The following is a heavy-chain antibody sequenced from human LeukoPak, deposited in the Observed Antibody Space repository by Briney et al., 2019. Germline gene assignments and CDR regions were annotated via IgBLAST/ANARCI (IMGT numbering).Heavy chain of an antibody. D-gene: IGHD5-18*01. Sequence: GGSLRLSCAASGFTFSSYSMNWVRQAPGKGLEWVSYISSSSSTIYYADSVKGRFTISRDNAKNSLYLQMNSLRAEDTAVYYCARGPDFRTAMVHDAFDIWGQGTMVTVSS. CDR2: ISSSSSTI. CDR3: ARGPDFRTAMVHDAFDI. V-gene: IGHV3-48*01. J-gene: IGHJ3*02. CDR1: GFTFSSYS.